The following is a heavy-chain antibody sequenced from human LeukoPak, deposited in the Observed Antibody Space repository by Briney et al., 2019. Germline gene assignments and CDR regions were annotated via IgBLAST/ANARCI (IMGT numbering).Heavy chain of an antibody. CDR2: IYYSGST. CDR1: GGSISSYY. V-gene: IGHV4-59*12. J-gene: IGHJ4*02. D-gene: IGHD4-17*01. Sequence: PSETLSLTCTVSGGSISSYYWSWIRQPPGKGLEWIGYIYYSGSTNYNPSLKSRVTISVDTSKNQFSLKLSSVTAADTAVYYCARVHDYGDYGDWGQGTLVTVSS. CDR3: ARVHDYGDYGD.